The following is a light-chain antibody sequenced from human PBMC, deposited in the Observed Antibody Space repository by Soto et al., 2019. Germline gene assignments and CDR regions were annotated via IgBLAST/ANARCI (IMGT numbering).Light chain of an antibody. V-gene: IGLV2-14*01. CDR2: EVS. J-gene: IGLJ1*01. CDR3: SSYTSSNTYV. CDR1: SSDVGGYNY. Sequence: QSALTQPASVSGSPGQSITISCTGTSSDVGGYNYVSWYQQHPGKAPKLIIYEVSNRPSGVSNRFSGSKSDNTASLTISGRQAEDEADYYCSSYTSSNTYVFGTGTKLAVL.